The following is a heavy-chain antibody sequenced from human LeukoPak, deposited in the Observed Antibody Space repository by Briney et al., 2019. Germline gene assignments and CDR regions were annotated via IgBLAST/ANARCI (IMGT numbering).Heavy chain of an antibody. CDR1: GFTFSNYA. Sequence: AGGSLTLSCAASGFTFSNYAMHWVRQAPGKGLEWVAVISYDGSNKYYADSVKGRFTISRDNSKNTLYLQMNSLRAEDTAVFYCARDRSSYEYYFDHWGQGTLVTVSS. CDR3: ARDRSSYEYYFDH. D-gene: IGHD5-12*01. J-gene: IGHJ4*02. CDR2: ISYDGSNK. V-gene: IGHV3-30-3*01.